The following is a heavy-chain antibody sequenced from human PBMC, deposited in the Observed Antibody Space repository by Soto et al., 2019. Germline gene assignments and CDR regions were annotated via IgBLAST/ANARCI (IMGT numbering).Heavy chain of an antibody. CDR3: ARGEQQLVVVDY. D-gene: IGHD6-13*01. J-gene: IGHJ4*02. CDR1: GGNISSGCYY. CDR2: IYYSGST. V-gene: IGHV4-30-4*01. Sequence: SETMSLTCTVSGGNISSGCYYWSWISQPPGKGLEWIGYIYYSGSTYYNPSLKSRVTISVDTSKNQFSLKLSSVTAADTAVYYCARGEQQLVVVDYWGQGTLVTVSS.